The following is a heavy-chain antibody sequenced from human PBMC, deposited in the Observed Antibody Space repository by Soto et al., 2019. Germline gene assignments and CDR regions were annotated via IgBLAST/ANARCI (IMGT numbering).Heavy chain of an antibody. D-gene: IGHD5-12*01. J-gene: IGHJ4*02. V-gene: IGHV3-23*01. CDR1: GFTFSSYA. CDR2: ISGSGGST. Sequence: EVQLLESGGGLVQPGGSLRPSCAASGFTFSSYALSWVGRAPGKGLEWVSAISGSGGSTYYADSVKGRFTISRDNSKNTLYLQMNSLRAEDTAVYYCAKDRHIVATIYFDYWGQGTLVTVSS. CDR3: AKDRHIVATIYFDY.